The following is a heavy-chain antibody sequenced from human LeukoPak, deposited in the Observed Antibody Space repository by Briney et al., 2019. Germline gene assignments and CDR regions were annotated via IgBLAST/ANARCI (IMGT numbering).Heavy chain of an antibody. CDR1: GGTFSSYA. J-gene: IGHJ4*02. D-gene: IGHD6-13*01. CDR3: ARGASDSSSWLDY. Sequence: GASVKVSCKASGGTFSSYAISWVRQAPGQGLEWMGGIIPIFGTANYAQKFQGRVTITTDESTSTAYMELSSLRSEDTAVYYCARGASDSSSWLDYWGQGTLVTVSS. CDR2: IIPIFGTA. V-gene: IGHV1-69*05.